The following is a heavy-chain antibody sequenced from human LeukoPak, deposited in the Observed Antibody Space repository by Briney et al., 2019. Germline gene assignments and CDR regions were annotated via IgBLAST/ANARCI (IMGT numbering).Heavy chain of an antibody. V-gene: IGHV1-8*01. CDR1: GYTFTSYD. CDR2: MNPNSGNT. CDR3: ARVLTPYCSGGSFYSGFYYYYGMDV. D-gene: IGHD2-15*01. J-gene: IGHJ6*02. Sequence: ASVKVSCKASGYTFTSYDINWVRQATGQGLEWMGWMNPNSGNTGYAQKFQGRVTMTRNTSISTAYMELSSLRSEDTAVYYCARVLTPYCSGGSFYSGFYYYYGMDVWGQGTTVTVSS.